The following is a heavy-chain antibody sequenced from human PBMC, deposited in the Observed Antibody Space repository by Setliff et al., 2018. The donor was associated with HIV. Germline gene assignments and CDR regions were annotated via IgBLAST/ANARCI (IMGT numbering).Heavy chain of an antibody. CDR3: ARNQGDSSGLYAGDY. Sequence: ASVKVSCKASGYTFTSYPMQWVRQAPGQGLEWMGVINTSGGSAGYAEKFRGRVTMTRDTSTSTVYMDLRNLRSEDTAVYYCARNQGDSSGLYAGDYWGHGTLVTVSS. J-gene: IGHJ4*01. CDR1: GYTFTSYP. D-gene: IGHD6-19*01. CDR2: INTSGGSA. V-gene: IGHV1-46*01.